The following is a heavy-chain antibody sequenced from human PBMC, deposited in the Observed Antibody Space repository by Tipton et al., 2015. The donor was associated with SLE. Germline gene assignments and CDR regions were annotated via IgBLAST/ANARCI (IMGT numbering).Heavy chain of an antibody. J-gene: IGHJ6*03. CDR3: ARLGRFLNHYYADV. CDR2: IYYSGST. CDR1: GGSISSSSYY. Sequence: TLSLTCVVSGGSISSSSYYWGWIRQPPGKGLEWIGSIYYSGSTYYNPSLKSRVTISVDRSKNQFSLKLSSVTAADTAVYYCARLGRFLNHYYADVWGEGTAVTVSS. D-gene: IGHD1-14*01. V-gene: IGHV4-39*07.